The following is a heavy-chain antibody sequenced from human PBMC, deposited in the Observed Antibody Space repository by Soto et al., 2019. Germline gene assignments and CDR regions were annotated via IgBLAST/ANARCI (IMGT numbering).Heavy chain of an antibody. CDR1: GGTFSSYA. Sequence: QVQLVQSGAEVKKPGSSVKVSCKASGGTFSSYAISWVRQAPGQGLEWMGGIIPIFGTANYAQKFQGRVTITADESTSTAYVELSSLRSEDTAVYYCARLYCRGGSCYAEGWFDPWGQGTLVTVSS. J-gene: IGHJ5*02. CDR2: IIPIFGTA. D-gene: IGHD2-15*01. V-gene: IGHV1-69*01. CDR3: ARLYCRGGSCYAEGWFDP.